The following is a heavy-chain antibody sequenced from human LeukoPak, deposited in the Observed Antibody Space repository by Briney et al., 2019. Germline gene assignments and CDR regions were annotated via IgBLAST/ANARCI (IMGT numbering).Heavy chain of an antibody. CDR1: GLTFTSYG. CDR3: AKEYPADSSGLLALFDY. J-gene: IGHJ4*02. D-gene: IGHD6-19*01. CDR2: ISYDGSTD. V-gene: IGHV3-30*18. Sequence: PGGSLRLSCAASGLTFTSYGMHWVRQAPGKGLEWVAVISYDGSTDYYAESVKGRFTISRDNSKNTLSLQMNSLRAEDTALYYCAKEYPADSSGLLALFDYWGQGTLVTVPS.